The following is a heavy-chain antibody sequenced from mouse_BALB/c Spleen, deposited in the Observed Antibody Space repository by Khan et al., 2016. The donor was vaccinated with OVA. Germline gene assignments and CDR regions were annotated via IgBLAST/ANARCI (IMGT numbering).Heavy chain of an antibody. CDR1: GYSITSDYV. D-gene: IGHD4-1*01. J-gene: IGHJ3*01. CDR3: AMGRTY. V-gene: IGHV3-2*02. Sequence: EVQLVESGPGLVKPSQSLTLTCTVTGYSITSDYVWNLIRQFPGNKLEGMGNITYSGSTSYNPSLKSRISITRDTSKNQFFLQLNFVTTEDTATYYCAMGRTYWGQGTLVTVSA. CDR2: ITYSGST.